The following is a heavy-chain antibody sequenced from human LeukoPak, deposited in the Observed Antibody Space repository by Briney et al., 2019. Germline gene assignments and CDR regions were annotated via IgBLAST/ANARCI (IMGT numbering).Heavy chain of an antibody. CDR1: GGSISSYY. V-gene: IGHV4-59*01. J-gene: IGHJ4*02. CDR2: IYYSGST. Sequence: SETLSLTXTVSGGSISSYYWSWIRQPPGKGLEWIGYIYYSGSTNYNPSLKSRVTISVDTSKNQFSLKLSSMTAADTAVYYCARDSPPRNWGQGTLVTVSS. CDR3: ARDSPPRN.